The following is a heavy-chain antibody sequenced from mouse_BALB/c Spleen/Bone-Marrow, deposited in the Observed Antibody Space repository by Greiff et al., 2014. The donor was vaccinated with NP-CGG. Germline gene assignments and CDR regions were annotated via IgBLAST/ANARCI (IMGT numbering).Heavy chain of an antibody. D-gene: IGHD2-10*02. J-gene: IGHJ3*01. CDR2: IYPGNSDT. V-gene: IGHV1-5*01. Sequence: VHVKQSGTVLARPGASVKMSCKASGYSFTSYWMHWVKQRPGQGLEWIGAIYPGNSDTTYKQKFKGKAKLTAVTSASTAYMELSSLTNKDSAVYYCTFLVKEDFAYWGQGTLVTVSA. CDR3: TFLVKEDFAY. CDR1: GYSFTSYW.